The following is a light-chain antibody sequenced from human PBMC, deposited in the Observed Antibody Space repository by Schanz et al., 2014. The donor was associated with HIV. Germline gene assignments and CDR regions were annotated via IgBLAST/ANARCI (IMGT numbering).Light chain of an antibody. CDR2: VNH. V-gene: IGLV1-51*01. J-gene: IGLJ2*01. CDR3: ATWDSTLSAVV. Sequence: QSVLTQPPSMSAAPGQRVTISCAGSAFNIGQNYVSWFQQFPGTAPKLLIYVNHQRPSDIPDRFSGSKTGTSATLAIVGLQTGDEADYYCATWDSTLSAVVFGGGTKLHRP. CDR1: AFNIGQNY.